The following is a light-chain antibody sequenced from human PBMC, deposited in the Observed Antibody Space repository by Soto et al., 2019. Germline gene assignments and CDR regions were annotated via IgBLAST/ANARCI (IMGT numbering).Light chain of an antibody. CDR1: QTISSW. CDR2: KAS. J-gene: IGKJ5*01. Sequence: DIQMTQSPSTLSGSVGDRVTITCRASQTISSWLAWYQQKPGKAPKLLIYKASTLKSGVPSRFSGSGSGTEFTLTISSLQPDDFATFYCQQYSAYSLTFGQGTRLEIK. CDR3: QQYSAYSLT. V-gene: IGKV1-5*03.